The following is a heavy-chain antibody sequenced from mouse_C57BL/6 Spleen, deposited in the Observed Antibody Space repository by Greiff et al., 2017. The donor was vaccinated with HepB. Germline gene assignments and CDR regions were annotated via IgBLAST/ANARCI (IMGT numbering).Heavy chain of an antibody. CDR3: ARGEWYFDV. CDR1: GFTFSSYA. Sequence: EVKVEESGGGLVKPGGSLKLSCAASGFTFSSYAMSWVRQTPEKRLEWVATISDGGSYTYYPDNVKGRFTISRDNAKNNLYLQMSHLKSEDTAMYYWARGEWYFDVWGTGTTVTVSS. J-gene: IGHJ1*03. V-gene: IGHV5-4*03. CDR2: ISDGGSYT.